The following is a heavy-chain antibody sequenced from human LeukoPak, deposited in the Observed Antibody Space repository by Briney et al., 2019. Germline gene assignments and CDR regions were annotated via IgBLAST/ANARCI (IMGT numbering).Heavy chain of an antibody. Sequence: PGASVKVSCRASGYTFTSYDIHWVRQAPGQGLEWMGWINPNSGGTNYAQKFQGRVTMTRDTSISTAYMELSRLRSDDTAVYYCARSDSSTVTYYYYYMDVWGKGTTVTISS. CDR3: ARSDSSTVTYYYYYMDV. CDR2: INPNSGGT. V-gene: IGHV1-2*02. J-gene: IGHJ6*03. D-gene: IGHD3-22*01. CDR1: GYTFTSYD.